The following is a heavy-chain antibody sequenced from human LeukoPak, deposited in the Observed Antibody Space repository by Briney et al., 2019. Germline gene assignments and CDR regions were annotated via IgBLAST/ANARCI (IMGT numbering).Heavy chain of an antibody. Sequence: SETLSLTCTVSGGSISSYYGSWIRQRPGKGLEWIGYIYYSGSTKYNPSLKSRVTISVDTSKNQFSLKLSSVTAADTAVYYCARTSYYYASSGYYSPYYFDYWGQGTLVTVSS. V-gene: IGHV4-59*01. CDR2: IYYSGST. J-gene: IGHJ4*02. D-gene: IGHD3-22*01. CDR3: ARTSYYYASSGYYSPYYFDY. CDR1: GGSISSYY.